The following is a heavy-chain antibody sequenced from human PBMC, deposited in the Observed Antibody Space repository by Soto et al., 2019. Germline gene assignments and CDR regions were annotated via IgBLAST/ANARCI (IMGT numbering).Heavy chain of an antibody. Sequence: GGSLRLSCAASGFTFSSYSMNWVRQAPEKGLERVSSISSSSSYIYYADSVKGRFTISRDNAKNSLYLQMNSLRAEDTAVYYCARDLITIFGVVKNYYGMDVWGQGTTVTVSS. CDR3: ARDLITIFGVVKNYYGMDV. CDR2: ISSSSSYI. D-gene: IGHD3-3*01. CDR1: GFTFSSYS. J-gene: IGHJ6*02. V-gene: IGHV3-21*01.